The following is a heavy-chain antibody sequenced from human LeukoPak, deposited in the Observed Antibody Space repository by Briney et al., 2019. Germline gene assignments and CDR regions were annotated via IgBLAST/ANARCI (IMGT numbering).Heavy chain of an antibody. CDR2: ISSDGSNK. Sequence: GRSLRLSCAASGFTFTGYAMLWVRQAPGKGLEWVAVISSDGSNKYYADSVRGRFTISRVNSKNTVDLQMNSLRAEDTAVYYCAREQTANAFDIWGQGTMVTVSS. V-gene: IGHV3-30*04. D-gene: IGHD5-18*01. CDR1: GFTFTGYA. CDR3: AREQTANAFDI. J-gene: IGHJ3*02.